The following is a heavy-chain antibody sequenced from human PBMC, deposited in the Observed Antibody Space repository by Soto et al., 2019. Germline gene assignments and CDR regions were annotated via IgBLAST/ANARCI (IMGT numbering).Heavy chain of an antibody. J-gene: IGHJ6*02. V-gene: IGHV3-30*18. CDR2: ISYDGRNK. CDR3: AKDRRIAAPGTRDYGMDV. D-gene: IGHD6-13*01. CDR1: GFTFSSYG. Sequence: QVQLVESGGGVVQPGRSLRLSCAASGFTFSSYGMHWVRQAPGKGLEWVAVISYDGRNKYYADSVKGRFTISRDNSKNTLYLQMNSLRAEDTAVYYGAKDRRIAAPGTRDYGMDVWGQGTTVTVSS.